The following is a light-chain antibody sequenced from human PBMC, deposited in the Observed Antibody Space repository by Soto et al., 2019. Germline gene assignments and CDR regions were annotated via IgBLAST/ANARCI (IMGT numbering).Light chain of an antibody. J-gene: IGKJ5*01. CDR2: AAS. CDR1: QSISNH. Sequence: DIQMTQSPSSLSASVEDRVIITFRASQSISNHLNWYQQKPGKAPKLLIYAASSLQSGVPSRFSGSGSGTDVTLTISSLQPEDFATYYCQQSYSTLITFGQGTRLEIK. V-gene: IGKV1-39*01. CDR3: QQSYSTLIT.